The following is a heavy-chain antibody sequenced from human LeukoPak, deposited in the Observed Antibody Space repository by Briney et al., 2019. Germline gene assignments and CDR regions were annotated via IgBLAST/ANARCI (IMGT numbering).Heavy chain of an antibody. Sequence: SVKVSCKASGGTFSSYAISWVRQAPGQGLEWMGGIIPIFGTANYAQKFQGRVTITADESTSTAYMELSSLRSEDTAVYYCARSRGIPEYYFDYWGQGTLVTVSS. CDR3: ARSRGIPEYYFDY. CDR2: IIPIFGTA. CDR1: GGTFSSYA. D-gene: IGHD2-21*01. J-gene: IGHJ4*02. V-gene: IGHV1-69*13.